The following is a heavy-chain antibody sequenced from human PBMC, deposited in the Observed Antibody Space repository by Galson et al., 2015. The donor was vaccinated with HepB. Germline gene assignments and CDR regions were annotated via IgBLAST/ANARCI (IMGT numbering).Heavy chain of an antibody. D-gene: IGHD3-22*01. V-gene: IGHV3-7*01. CDR3: ARHGSRGYFPELDY. Sequence: SLRLSCAASGFTFGTYWMSWVRQAPGKGLEWVANINQDGNEKYYVDSVKGRFTISRDNAKNSLSLQMNSLRAEDTAVFYCARHGSRGYFPELDYWGQGTLVLVSS. CDR2: INQDGNEK. J-gene: IGHJ4*02. CDR1: GFTFGTYW.